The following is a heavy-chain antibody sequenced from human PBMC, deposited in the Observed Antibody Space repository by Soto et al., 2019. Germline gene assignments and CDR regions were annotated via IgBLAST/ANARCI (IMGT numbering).Heavy chain of an antibody. CDR1: GGSISSGDYY. V-gene: IGHV4-31*03. D-gene: IGHD3-3*01. J-gene: IGHJ5*02. Sequence: QVQLQESGPGLVKPSQTLSLTCSVSGGSISSGDYYWNWIRQHPGKGLEWIGYIYSSGTTYYNLSPKSRVTISVAPSKNQFSLKLSSVTAADTAVYYCATSITVFGTEAWFDPWGQGTLVTVSS. CDR3: ATSITVFGTEAWFDP. CDR2: IYSSGTT.